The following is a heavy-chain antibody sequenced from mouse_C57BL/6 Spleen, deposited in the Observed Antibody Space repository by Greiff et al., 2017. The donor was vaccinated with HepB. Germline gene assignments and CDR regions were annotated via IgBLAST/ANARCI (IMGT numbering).Heavy chain of an antibody. CDR2: IDPENGDT. J-gene: IGHJ4*01. CDR1: GFNIKDDY. D-gene: IGHD1-1*01. CDR3: TTFYYYGSSPLYYYAMDY. V-gene: IGHV14-4*01. Sequence: EVQVVESGAELVRPGASVKLSCTASGFNIKDDYMHWVKQRPEQGLEWIGWIDPENGDTEYASKFQGKATITADTSSNTAYLQLSSLTSEDTAVYYCTTFYYYGSSPLYYYAMDYWGQGTSVTVSS.